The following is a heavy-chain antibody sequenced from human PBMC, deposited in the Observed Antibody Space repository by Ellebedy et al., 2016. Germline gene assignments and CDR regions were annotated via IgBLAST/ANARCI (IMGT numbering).Heavy chain of an antibody. CDR2: ISTNGDYT. J-gene: IGHJ4*02. Sequence: GGSLRLSCAASGFTFSDYYMSWIRQVPGRGLEWVSYISTNGDYTRYADSVKGRFTISRDNAKISLYLQMNSLRAEDTAIYDCAREGPMLRGVIDEDYWGQGTLVTVSS. CDR3: AREGPMLRGVIDEDY. CDR1: GFTFSDYY. D-gene: IGHD3-10*01. V-gene: IGHV3-11*06.